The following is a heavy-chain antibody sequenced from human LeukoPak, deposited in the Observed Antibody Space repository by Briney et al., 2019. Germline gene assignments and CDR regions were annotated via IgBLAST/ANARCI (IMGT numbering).Heavy chain of an antibody. J-gene: IGHJ2*01. CDR1: GGSISSYY. D-gene: IGHD1-1*01. Sequence: SETLSLTCTVSGGSISSYYWSWIRQPPGKGLEWIGYIYHSGSTNYNPSLKSRVTISVDTSKNQFSLKLSSVTAADTAVDYCARDPNWVFDLWGRGTLVTVSS. V-gene: IGHV4-59*01. CDR3: ARDPNWVFDL. CDR2: IYHSGST.